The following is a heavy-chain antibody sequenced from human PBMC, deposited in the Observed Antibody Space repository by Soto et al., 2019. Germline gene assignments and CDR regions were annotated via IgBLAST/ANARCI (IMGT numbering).Heavy chain of an antibody. V-gene: IGHV3-33*01. CDR2: IWYDGSNK. CDR1: GFTFSSYG. Sequence: GGSLRLSCAASGFTFSSYGMHWVRQAPGKGLEWVAVIWYDGSNKYYADSVKGRFTISRDNSKNTLYLQMNSLRAEDTAVYYCARDLLDVVVTAMHYYYGMDVWGQGTTVTVSS. J-gene: IGHJ6*02. D-gene: IGHD2-21*02. CDR3: ARDLLDVVVTAMHYYYGMDV.